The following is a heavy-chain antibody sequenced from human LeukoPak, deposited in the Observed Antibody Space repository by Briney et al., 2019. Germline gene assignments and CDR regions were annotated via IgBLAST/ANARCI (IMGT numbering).Heavy chain of an antibody. V-gene: IGHV4-34*01. CDR3: ARAMRDGYTSPIFDY. CDR1: GGSFSGYY. CDR2: INHSGST. D-gene: IGHD5-24*01. Sequence: PSETLSLTCAVYGGSFSGYYWSWIRQPPGKGLEWIGEINHSGSTNYNPSLKGRVTISVDTSKNQFSLKLSSVTAADTAVYYCARAMRDGYTSPIFDYWGQGTLVTVSS. J-gene: IGHJ4*02.